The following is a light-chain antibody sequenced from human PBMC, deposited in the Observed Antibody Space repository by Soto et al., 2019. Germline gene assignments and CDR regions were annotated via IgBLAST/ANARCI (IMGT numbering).Light chain of an antibody. CDR1: QSVGTY. V-gene: IGKV3-11*01. J-gene: IGKJ5*01. CDR2: DAS. CDR3: QQRNDWQIT. Sequence: EFVLTQSPATLSLSPGERATLSCRASQSVGTYLVWYQHKPGQAPRLLIYDASKRATGIPARFSGSGSGTDFTPTISRLEPEAFAVYFCQQRNDWQITFGQGTRLDMK.